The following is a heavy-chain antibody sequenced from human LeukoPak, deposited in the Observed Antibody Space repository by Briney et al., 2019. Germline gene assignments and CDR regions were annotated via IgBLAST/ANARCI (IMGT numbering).Heavy chain of an antibody. CDR1: GFTFSSYS. Sequence: PGGSLRLSCAASGFTFSSYSMNWVRQAPGKGLEWVSSISSSSSYIYYADSVKGRFTISRDNAKNSLYLQMNSLRAEDTAVYYCARGQYYYGSGEDHWGQGTLVTVSS. CDR3: ARGQYYYGSGEDH. D-gene: IGHD3-10*01. CDR2: ISSSSSYI. V-gene: IGHV3-21*01. J-gene: IGHJ4*02.